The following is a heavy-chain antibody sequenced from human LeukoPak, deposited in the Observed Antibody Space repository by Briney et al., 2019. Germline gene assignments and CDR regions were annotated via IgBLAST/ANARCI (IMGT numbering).Heavy chain of an antibody. V-gene: IGHV1-18*01. J-gene: IGHJ5*02. D-gene: IGHD6-6*01. CDR1: GYTFTSYG. CDR3: ARDPSSSSS. CDR2: ISAYNGNT. Sequence: ASVKVSCKASGYTFTSYGISWVRQAPGQGLEWMGWISAYNGNTSYAQKFQGRVTMTRDMSTSTVYMELSSLRSEDTAVYYCARDPSSSSSWGQGTLVTVSS.